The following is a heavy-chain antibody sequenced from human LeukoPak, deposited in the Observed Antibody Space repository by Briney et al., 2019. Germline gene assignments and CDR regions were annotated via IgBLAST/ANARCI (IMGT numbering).Heavy chain of an antibody. CDR3: AKDTSGYSYGYDAFDI. Sequence: GGALRLSCAASGFTFSSYDMTWVRQAPGRGLEWVSSIRPSGDNTYYGDSVKGRFTISRDNSKNTVYLQMNSLRTEDTAVYYCAKDTSGYSYGYDAFDIWGQGTMVTVSS. D-gene: IGHD5-18*01. CDR1: GFTFSSYD. CDR2: IRPSGDNT. J-gene: IGHJ3*02. V-gene: IGHV3-23*01.